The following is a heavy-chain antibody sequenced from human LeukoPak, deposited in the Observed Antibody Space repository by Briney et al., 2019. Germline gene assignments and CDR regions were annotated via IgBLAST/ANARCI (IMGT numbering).Heavy chain of an antibody. CDR3: ARAGNYYGSESYSPSNNWFDP. CDR2: INHSGST. J-gene: IGHJ5*02. V-gene: IGHV4-34*01. CDR1: GGSFSGFY. Sequence: SETLSLTCAVYGGSFSGFYWSWIRQPPGKGLEWIGEINHSGSTNYNPSLKSRVTISVDTSKNQFSLKLSSVTAADTAVYYCARAGNYYGSESYSPSNNWFDPWGQGALVTVSS. D-gene: IGHD3-10*01.